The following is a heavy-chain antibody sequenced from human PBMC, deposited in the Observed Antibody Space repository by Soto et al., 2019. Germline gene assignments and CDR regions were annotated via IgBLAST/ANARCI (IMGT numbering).Heavy chain of an antibody. CDR3: AKLGYCSGGTCYLDYFYGVDV. V-gene: IGHV3-23*01. Sequence: EVQLLESGGGLVQPGGSLRLSCAASGFSFSRHAMSWVRQAPGKGLEWVSTISSGGTTYYADSVKGRFTISRDNSKTMQLLQMNSLGAGDTAVYYCAKLGYCSGGTCYLDYFYGVDVWGQGTTVSVS. CDR1: GFSFSRHA. D-gene: IGHD2-15*01. CDR2: ISSGGTT. J-gene: IGHJ6*02.